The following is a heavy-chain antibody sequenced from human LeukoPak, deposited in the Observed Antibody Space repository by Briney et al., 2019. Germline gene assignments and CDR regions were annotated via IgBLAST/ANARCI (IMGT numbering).Heavy chain of an antibody. CDR2: IYSVGST. V-gene: IGHV3-53*01. Sequence: GRSLRLSCAASGFTVSSNYMSWVRQAPGQGLEWVSAIYSVGSTYYADSVKGRFTISRNNSKNTLYLQMNSLRAEDTAVYDCARVGYGDYVRYFDYWGQGTLVTVSS. J-gene: IGHJ4*02. CDR1: GFTVSSNY. D-gene: IGHD4-17*01. CDR3: ARVGYGDYVRYFDY.